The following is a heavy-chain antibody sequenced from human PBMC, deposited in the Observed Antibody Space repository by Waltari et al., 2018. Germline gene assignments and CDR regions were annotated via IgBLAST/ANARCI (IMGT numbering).Heavy chain of an antibody. Sequence: QVQLVQSGAEVKKPGSSVKVSCKASGGTFSSYALSWVRQAPGQGLEWMGRIIPIFDTANYAQKFQGRVTITADKSTSTAYMELSSLRSEDTAVYYCATAIAADPYCDYGMDVWGQGTTVTVSS. D-gene: IGHD6-13*01. CDR3: ATAIAADPYCDYGMDV. CDR2: IIPIFDTA. V-gene: IGHV1-69*08. CDR1: GGTFSSYA. J-gene: IGHJ6*02.